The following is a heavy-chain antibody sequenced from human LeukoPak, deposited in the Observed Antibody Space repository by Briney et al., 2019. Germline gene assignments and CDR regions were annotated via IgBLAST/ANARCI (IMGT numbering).Heavy chain of an antibody. V-gene: IGHV4-4*09. CDR1: GGSITTDC. D-gene: IGHD3/OR15-3a*01. CDR3: ARRTPGPQLDEYVAYYFDL. CDR2: IYSSGMT. Sequence: SETLSLTCTVSGGSITTDCWIWIRQPPGKGLEWIAYIYSSGMTKYNPSLTSRGTISVDTSKNQLSLKLNSVTAADTAVYYCARRTPGPQLDEYVAYYFDLWGQGTLVTVSS. J-gene: IGHJ4*02.